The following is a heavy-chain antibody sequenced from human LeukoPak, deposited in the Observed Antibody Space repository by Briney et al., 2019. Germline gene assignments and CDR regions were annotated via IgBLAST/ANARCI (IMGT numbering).Heavy chain of an antibody. D-gene: IGHD6-6*01. CDR3: AKPRATYSSSSFDY. Sequence: NTGGSLRLSCAVSRFTFTAAWMSWVRQAPGKGLEWVGRIKSKSDGGTTDYAAPVKGRFTISRDDSKTTLYLQMNSLKTEDTAVYYCAKPRATYSSSSFDYWGQGTLVTVSS. CDR2: IKSKSDGGTT. V-gene: IGHV3-15*01. CDR1: RFTFTAAW. J-gene: IGHJ4*02.